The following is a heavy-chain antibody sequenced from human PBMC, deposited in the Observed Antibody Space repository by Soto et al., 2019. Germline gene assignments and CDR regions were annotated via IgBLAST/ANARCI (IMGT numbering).Heavy chain of an antibody. CDR1: GGSISSYY. J-gene: IGHJ4*02. Sequence: PSETLSLTCTVSGGSISSYYWSWIRQPPGKGLEWIGYIYYSGSTNYNPSLKSRVTISVDTSKNQFSLKLSSVTAADTAVYYCARSPGATDIDYWGQGTLVTAPQ. V-gene: IGHV4-59*08. CDR3: ARSPGATDIDY. D-gene: IGHD1-26*01. CDR2: IYYSGST.